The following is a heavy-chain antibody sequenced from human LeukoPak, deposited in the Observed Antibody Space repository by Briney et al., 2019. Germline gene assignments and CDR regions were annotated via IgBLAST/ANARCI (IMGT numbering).Heavy chain of an antibody. V-gene: IGHV3-7*01. CDR3: MTASGSSSWPPPT. CDR1: GFTFGSYC. Sequence: QTGGSLRLSCAASGFTFGSYCMNWVRQAPGKGLEWVANIKQYGSEKKYVDSVKGRFTISRDNAKNSLYLQMNSLRAEDTAMYYCMTASGSSSWPPPTWGQGTLVTVSS. D-gene: IGHD6-13*01. CDR2: IKQYGSEK. J-gene: IGHJ5*02.